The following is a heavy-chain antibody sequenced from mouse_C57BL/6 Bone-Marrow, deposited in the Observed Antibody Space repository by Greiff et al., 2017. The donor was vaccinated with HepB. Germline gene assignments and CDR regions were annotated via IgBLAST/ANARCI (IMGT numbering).Heavy chain of an antibody. CDR2: ISGGGGNT. CDR3: AIHYYGSSYDAMDY. D-gene: IGHD1-1*01. CDR1: GFTFSSYT. V-gene: IGHV5-9*01. Sequence: EVKLVESGGGLVKPGGSLKLSCAASGFTFSSYTMSWVRQTPEKRLEWVATISGGGGNTYYPDSVKGRFTISRDNAKNTLYLQMSSLRSEDTALYYCAIHYYGSSYDAMDYWGQGTSVTVSS. J-gene: IGHJ4*01.